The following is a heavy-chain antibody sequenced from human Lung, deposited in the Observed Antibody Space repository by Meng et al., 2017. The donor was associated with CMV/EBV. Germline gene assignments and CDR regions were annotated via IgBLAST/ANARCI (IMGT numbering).Heavy chain of an antibody. D-gene: IGHD2-2*01. J-gene: IGHJ6*02. CDR1: GFTFSSYA. CDR2: ISYDGRHK. CDR3: ARDWNVVVTAENYYYYGMDV. V-gene: IGHV3-30*04. Sequence: SCAASGFTFSSYAMHWVRQAPGKGLEWVAVISYDGRHKYYADSVKGRFTISRDNSKNTLYLQMNSLRAEDTAVYYCARDWNVVVTAENYYYYGMDVWGQGTXVTVSS.